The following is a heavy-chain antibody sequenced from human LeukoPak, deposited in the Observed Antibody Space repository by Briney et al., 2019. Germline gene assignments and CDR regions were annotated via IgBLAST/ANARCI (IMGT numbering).Heavy chain of an antibody. V-gene: IGHV3-64*01. CDR3: ARDIYGGRFGP. CDR2: ISSNGGST. Sequence: GGSPRLSCAASGFTFSSYAMSWVRQAPGKGLEWVSAISSNGGSTYYANSVKGRFTISRDNSKNTLYLQMGSLRAEDMAVYYCARDIYGGRFGPWGQGTLVTVSS. D-gene: IGHD4-23*01. J-gene: IGHJ5*02. CDR1: GFTFSSYA.